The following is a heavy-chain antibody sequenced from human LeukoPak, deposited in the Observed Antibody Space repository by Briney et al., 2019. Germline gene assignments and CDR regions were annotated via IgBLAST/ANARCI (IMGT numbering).Heavy chain of an antibody. J-gene: IGHJ3*02. Sequence: SVKVSCKASGGTFSSYAISWVRQAPGQGLEWMGGIIPIFGTANYAQKFQGRVTITADESTSTAYMELSSLRSEDTAVYYCATANYYDSSGYYLDAFDIWGQGTMVTVSS. CDR2: IIPIFGTA. V-gene: IGHV1-69*01. D-gene: IGHD3-22*01. CDR3: ATANYYDSSGYYLDAFDI. CDR1: GGTFSSYA.